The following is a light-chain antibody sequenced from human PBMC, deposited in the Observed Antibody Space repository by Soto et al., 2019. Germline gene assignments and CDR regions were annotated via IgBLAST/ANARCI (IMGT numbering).Light chain of an antibody. CDR3: AAWDDSQSGPNYV. CDR2: RNN. Sequence: QSVLTQPPSASGTPGQRVTISCSGSSSNIGSNYVYWYQQLPGTAPKLLIYRNNQRPSGVPDRFSGSKSGTSASLAISGLRSEDEADYYCAAWDDSQSGPNYVFGTGTKDTDL. CDR1: SSNIGSNY. V-gene: IGLV1-47*01. J-gene: IGLJ1*01.